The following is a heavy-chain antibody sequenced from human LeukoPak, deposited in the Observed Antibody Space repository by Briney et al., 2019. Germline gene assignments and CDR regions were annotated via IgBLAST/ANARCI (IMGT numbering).Heavy chain of an antibody. CDR3: ARRWFGEGAGAFDI. V-gene: IGHV4-59*01. CDR1: GGSISSYR. J-gene: IGHJ3*02. CDR2: IYYSGSI. Sequence: SETLSLTCTVSGGSISSYRWSWIRQPPGKGLEWIGYIYYSGSINYNPSLKSRVTISVDTSKNQFSLKLSSVTAADTAVYYCARRWFGEGAGAFDIWGQGTMVTVSS. D-gene: IGHD3-10*01.